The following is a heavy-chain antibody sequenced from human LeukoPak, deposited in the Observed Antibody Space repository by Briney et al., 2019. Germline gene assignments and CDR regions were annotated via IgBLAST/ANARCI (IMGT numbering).Heavy chain of an antibody. CDR1: GFRFSGYN. Sequence: GGSLRLSCAVSGFRFSGYNMNWVRQAPGKGLEWIAYISSTTVIYYADSVEGRFTVSRDNAHDSLYLQMSSLTLDDTAVYFCAREGDGSNSGFAYWGQGTLVIVSS. CDR3: AREGDGSNSGFAY. V-gene: IGHV3-69-1*01. J-gene: IGHJ4*02. CDR2: ISSTTVI. D-gene: IGHD4-11*01.